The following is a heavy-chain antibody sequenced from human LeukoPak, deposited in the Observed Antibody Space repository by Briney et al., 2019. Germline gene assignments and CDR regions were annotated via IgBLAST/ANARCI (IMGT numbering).Heavy chain of an antibody. CDR1: GGSISSSNW. V-gene: IGHV4-4*02. D-gene: IGHD2-15*01. CDR2: IYTSGST. CDR3: ARGHCSGGSCYGISYWFDP. J-gene: IGHJ5*02. Sequence: SETLSLTCAVSGGSISSSNWWSWVRQPPGKGLEWIGRIYTSGSTNYNPSLKSRVTMSVDTSKNQFSLKLSSVTAADTAVYYCARGHCSGGSCYGISYWFDPWGQGTLVTVSS.